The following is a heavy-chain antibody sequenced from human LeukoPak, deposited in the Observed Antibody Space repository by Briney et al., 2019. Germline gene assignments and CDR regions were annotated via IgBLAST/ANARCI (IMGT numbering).Heavy chain of an antibody. CDR3: ARSGAGWFDY. V-gene: IGHV3-53*01. CDR2: IYADGST. D-gene: IGHD2-15*01. Sequence: GGSLRLSCAASGFAVSTHFMSWVGQAPGKRLEWVSVIYADGSTYYADSVKGRFTISRDNSKNTLYLQMNSLRAEDTAVYYCARSGAGWFDYWGQGTLVTVSS. CDR1: GFAVSTHF. J-gene: IGHJ4*02.